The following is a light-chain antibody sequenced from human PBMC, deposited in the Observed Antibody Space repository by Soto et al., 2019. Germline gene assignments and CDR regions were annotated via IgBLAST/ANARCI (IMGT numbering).Light chain of an antibody. CDR1: QSVSSSY. CDR2: GAS. J-gene: IGKJ5*01. Sequence: DIVLTQSPGTLSLPPGERATLSCRASQSVSSSYLAWYQQKPGQAPRLLIYGASSRATGIPDRFSGSGSGTDFTLTISSLQPEDFALYYCQQCNNWPLISFGQGTRLEIK. CDR3: QQCNNWPLIS. V-gene: IGKV3D-20*02.